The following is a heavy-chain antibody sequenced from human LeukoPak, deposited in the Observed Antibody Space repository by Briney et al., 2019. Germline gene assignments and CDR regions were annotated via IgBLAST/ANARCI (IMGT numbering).Heavy chain of an antibody. Sequence: SVKVSCKASGGTFSSYAISWVRQAPGQGLEWMGGIIPIFGTANYAQKFQGRVTITADESTSTAYMELSSLRSEDTAVYYCASNVNGSGSYYNNYYYYYYMDVWGKGTTDTVSS. J-gene: IGHJ6*03. CDR3: ASNVNGSGSYYNNYYYYYYMDV. CDR2: IIPIFGTA. CDR1: GGTFSSYA. D-gene: IGHD3-10*01. V-gene: IGHV1-69*13.